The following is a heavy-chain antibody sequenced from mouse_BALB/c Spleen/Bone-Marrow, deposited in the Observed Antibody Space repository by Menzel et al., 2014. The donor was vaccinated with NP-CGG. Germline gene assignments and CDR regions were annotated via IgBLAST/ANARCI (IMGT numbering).Heavy chain of an antibody. Sequence: VQLQQSGAELVKPGASVKLSCKASGYTFTSYWMHWVKQRPGQGLEWIGEINPSNGRTNYNEKFKSKATLTVDKSSSTAYMQLSSLTSEDSAVYYCATARATSYAMDYWGQGTSVTVSS. V-gene: IGHV1S81*02. CDR3: ATARATSYAMDY. D-gene: IGHD3-1*01. CDR1: GYTFTSYW. CDR2: INPSNGRT. J-gene: IGHJ4*01.